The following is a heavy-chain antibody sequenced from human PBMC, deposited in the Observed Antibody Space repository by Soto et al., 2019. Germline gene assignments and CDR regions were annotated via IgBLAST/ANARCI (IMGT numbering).Heavy chain of an antibody. J-gene: IGHJ4*02. Sequence: SETLSLTCAVYGGSFSGYYWSWIRQPPGKGLEWIGEINHSGSTNYNPSLKSRVTISVDTSKNQFSLKLSSVTAADTAVYYCARGLGRRFLAPLGYWGQGTLVTVSS. CDR3: ARGLGRRFLAPLGY. D-gene: IGHD3-3*01. V-gene: IGHV4-34*01. CDR1: GGSFSGYY. CDR2: INHSGST.